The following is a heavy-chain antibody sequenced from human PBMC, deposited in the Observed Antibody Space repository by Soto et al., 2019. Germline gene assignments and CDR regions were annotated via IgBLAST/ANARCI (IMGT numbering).Heavy chain of an antibody. D-gene: IGHD3-10*01. Sequence: ASVKVSCKASGYTFTSYDINWVRQATGQGLEWMGWMNPNSGNTGYAQKFQGRVTMTRNTSISTAYMELSSLRSEDTAVYYCARVYYHYYYYYYMDVWGKVTTVTVSS. CDR1: GYTFTSYD. V-gene: IGHV1-8*01. J-gene: IGHJ6*03. CDR2: MNPNSGNT. CDR3: ARVYYHYYYYYYMDV.